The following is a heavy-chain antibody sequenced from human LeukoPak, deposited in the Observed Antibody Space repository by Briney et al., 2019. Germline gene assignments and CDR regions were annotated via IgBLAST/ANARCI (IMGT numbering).Heavy chain of an antibody. V-gene: IGHV3-7*01. CDR3: AKDEEGGAFDI. D-gene: IGHD1-26*01. CDR1: SGYW. J-gene: IGHJ3*02. CDR2: IRQDGSKI. Sequence: PGGSLRLSCAAFSGYWMTWVRQAPGKGLEWVANIRQDGSKIYYVDSVKGRFTISRDNSKNTLYLQMNSLRAEDTAVYYCAKDEEGGAFDIWGQGTKVTVSS.